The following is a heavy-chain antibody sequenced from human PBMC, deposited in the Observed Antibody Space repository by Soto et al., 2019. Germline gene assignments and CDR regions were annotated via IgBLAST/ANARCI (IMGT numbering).Heavy chain of an antibody. CDR2: IVVGSGNT. D-gene: IGHD3-10*01. V-gene: IGHV1-58*01. Sequence: SVKVSCKASGFTFTSSAVQWVRQARGQRLEWIGWIVVGSGNTNYAQKFQERVTTTRDMSTSTAYMELSSLRSEDTAVYYCAVDREGFALVGAVIIAYTYGVEVWGQGT. CDR3: AVDREGFALVGAVIIAYTYGVEV. CDR1: GFTFTSSA. J-gene: IGHJ6*01.